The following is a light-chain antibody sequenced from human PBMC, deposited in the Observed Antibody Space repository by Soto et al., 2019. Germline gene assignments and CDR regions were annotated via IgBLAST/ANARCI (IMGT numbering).Light chain of an antibody. CDR3: QKYDRAPLA. CDR1: HDINIY. V-gene: IGKV1-27*01. Sequence: DVQMTQSPSSLSASVGDRVTITCRAGHDINIYLAWYQQKPGKVPELLIDAASILQTGVASRFRGSGSGTDFTLTISSLQPEDVATYYCQKYDRAPLAFGGGTKVEIK. CDR2: AAS. J-gene: IGKJ4*01.